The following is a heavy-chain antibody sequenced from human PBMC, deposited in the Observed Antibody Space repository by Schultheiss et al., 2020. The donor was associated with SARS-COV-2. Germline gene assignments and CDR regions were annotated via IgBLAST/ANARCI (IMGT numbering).Heavy chain of an antibody. CDR3: ARGVILSGHYMWDY. CDR2: INPNNGGT. CDR1: GYTFTGYY. J-gene: IGHJ4*02. D-gene: IGHD3-3*01. V-gene: IGHV1-2*02. Sequence: SVKVSCKASGYTFTGYYMHWVRQAPGQGLEWMGWINPNNGGTNYAQKFQGSVTMTRDSSISTVYMELSNLRSDDTAVYYCARGVILSGHYMWDYWGQGTLVTVSS.